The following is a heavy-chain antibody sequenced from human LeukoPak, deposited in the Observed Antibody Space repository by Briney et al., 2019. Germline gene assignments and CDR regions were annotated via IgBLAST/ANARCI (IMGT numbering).Heavy chain of an antibody. CDR1: GGSISSYY. J-gene: IGHJ4*02. D-gene: IGHD1-26*01. CDR3: ASENGSYSYFDY. CDR2: IYYSGST. V-gene: IGHV4-59*01. Sequence: TSETLSLTCTVSGGSISSYYWSWIRQPPGKGLEWIGYIYYSGSTNYYPSLKSRVTISVDTSKNQFSLKLSSVTAADTAVYYCASENGSYSYFDYWGQGTLVTVSS.